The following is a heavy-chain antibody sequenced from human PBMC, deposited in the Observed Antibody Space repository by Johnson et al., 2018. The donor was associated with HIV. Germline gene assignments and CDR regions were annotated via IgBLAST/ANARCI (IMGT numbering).Heavy chain of an antibody. CDR3: ARALSTWAFDI. V-gene: IGHV3-30-3*01. CDR1: GFTFSKAW. Sequence: QVQLVESGGGLVQPGGSLRLSCVASGFTFSKAWMTWVRQAPGKGLEWVAVISYDGSNKYYADSVKGRFTISRNNSKNTLYLQMNSLRAEDTALYYCARALSTWAFDIWGQGTMVTVSS. CDR2: ISYDGSNK. J-gene: IGHJ3*02. D-gene: IGHD3-3*02.